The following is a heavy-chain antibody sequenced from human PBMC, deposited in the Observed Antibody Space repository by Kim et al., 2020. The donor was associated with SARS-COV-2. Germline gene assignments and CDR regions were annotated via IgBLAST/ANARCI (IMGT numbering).Heavy chain of an antibody. J-gene: IGHJ4*02. CDR1: GFTFSDYW. CDR2: INGDGSST. D-gene: IGHD3-22*01. V-gene: IGHV3-74*01. CDR3: ARGRYETSGYYSQ. Sequence: GGSLRLSCAASGFTFSDYWMHWVRQAPGKGLIWVSRINGDGSSTSGADSVKGRFTISRDNAKNTLYLQMISLRAEDTAVYYCARGRYETSGYYSQWGQGTLVTVSS.